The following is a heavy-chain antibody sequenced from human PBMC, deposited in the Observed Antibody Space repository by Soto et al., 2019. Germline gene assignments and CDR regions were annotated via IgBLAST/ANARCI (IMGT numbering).Heavy chain of an antibody. CDR3: ARGTDRYGMDV. CDR1: GGSFSGYY. V-gene: IGHV4-34*01. Sequence: SETLSLTCAVYGGSFSGYYWSWIRQPPGKGLEWIGEINHSGGTNYNPSLKSRVTISVDTSKNQFSLKLSSVTAADTAVYYCARGTDRYGMDVWGQGTTVTVSS. J-gene: IGHJ6*02. CDR2: INHSGGT.